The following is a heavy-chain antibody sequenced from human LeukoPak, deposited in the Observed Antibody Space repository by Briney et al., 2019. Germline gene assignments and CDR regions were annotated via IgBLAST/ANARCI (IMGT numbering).Heavy chain of an antibody. D-gene: IGHD3-10*01. J-gene: IGHJ4*02. CDR2: IYYAGST. Sequence: SETLSLTCTVSGDSVTSGGYYWNWIRQHPVKGLEWIGYIYYAGSTNYNPSLKSRINISADTSKNQFSLKLKSVTAADTAIYYCARSGLYYPGSGSFDYWGQGALVTVSS. CDR1: GDSVTSGGYY. CDR3: ARSGLYYPGSGSFDY. V-gene: IGHV4-31*03.